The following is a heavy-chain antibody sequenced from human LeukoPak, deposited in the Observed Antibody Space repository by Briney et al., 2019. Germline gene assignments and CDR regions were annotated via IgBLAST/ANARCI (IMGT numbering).Heavy chain of an antibody. J-gene: IGHJ6*03. V-gene: IGHV3-21*01. D-gene: IGHD2-2*01. Sequence: PGGSLRLSCAASGFTFSSYSMNWVRQAPGKGLEWVSSNSSSSSYIYYADSVKGRFTISRDNAKNSLYLQMNSLRAEDTAVYYCARDPDPSIVVVPAADMDVWGKGTTVTVSS. CDR1: GFTFSSYS. CDR3: ARDPDPSIVVVPAADMDV. CDR2: NSSSSSYI.